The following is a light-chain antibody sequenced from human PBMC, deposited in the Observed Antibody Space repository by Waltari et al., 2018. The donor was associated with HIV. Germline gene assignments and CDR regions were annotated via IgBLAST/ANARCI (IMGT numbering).Light chain of an antibody. V-gene: IGLV1-44*01. CDR2: SNN. Sequence: QSVLTQPPSVSGTTGQRVTISCSGSSRNIGHNAVSWYQQFPGTAPKLLIYSNNQRPSGVPDRFSGSKSGTSASLAISGLQSEDEADYYCATLDDSLNGPVFGGGTKVTVL. J-gene: IGLJ2*01. CDR1: SRNIGHNA. CDR3: ATLDDSLNGPV.